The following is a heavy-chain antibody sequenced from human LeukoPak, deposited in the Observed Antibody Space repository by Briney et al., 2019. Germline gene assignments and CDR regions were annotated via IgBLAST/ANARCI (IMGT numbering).Heavy chain of an antibody. D-gene: IGHD3-22*01. J-gene: IGHJ4*02. Sequence: GGSLRLSCAASGFTFSSYAMSWVRQAPGKGLEWVSAISGSGGSTYYADSVKGRFTISRGNSKNTLYLQMNSLRAEDTAVYCCAKAPYYDSSGYQVDYWGQGTLVTVSS. CDR1: GFTFSSYA. V-gene: IGHV3-23*01. CDR2: ISGSGGST. CDR3: AKAPYYDSSGYQVDY.